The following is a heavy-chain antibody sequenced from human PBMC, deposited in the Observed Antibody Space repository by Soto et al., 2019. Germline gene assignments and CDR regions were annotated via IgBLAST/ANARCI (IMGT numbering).Heavy chain of an antibody. D-gene: IGHD2-2*01. CDR1: GDSISTINW. Sequence: QVQLQESGPGLVKPSGTLSLTCAVSGDSISTINWWTWVGQPPGKGLEGVGEVYHSGSTNYHPSLKSRVPISVDKSKNQFSLGLSSVTAADTAVYFCARARGDIVVVPAVHYNHYGMDVWGQGTTVTVSS. CDR2: VYHSGST. V-gene: IGHV4-4*02. J-gene: IGHJ6*02. CDR3: ARARGDIVVVPAVHYNHYGMDV.